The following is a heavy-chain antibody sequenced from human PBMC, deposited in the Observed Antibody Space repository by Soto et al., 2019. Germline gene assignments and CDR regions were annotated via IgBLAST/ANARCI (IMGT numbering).Heavy chain of an antibody. Sequence: SETLSLTCDVSGGSISSSNWWSWVRQPPGEGLEWIGEIYHSGSTNYNPSLKSRVTISVDKSKNQFSLKLSSVTAADTAVYYCARVSGSYYYGMDVWGQGTTVTASS. CDR1: GGSISSSNW. CDR3: ARVSGSYYYGMDV. CDR2: IYHSGST. D-gene: IGHD1-26*01. V-gene: IGHV4-4*02. J-gene: IGHJ6*02.